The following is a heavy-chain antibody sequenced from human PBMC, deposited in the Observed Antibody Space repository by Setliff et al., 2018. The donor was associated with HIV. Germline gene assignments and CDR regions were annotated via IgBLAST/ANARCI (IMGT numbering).Heavy chain of an antibody. V-gene: IGHV1-18*01. Sequence: PRASVKVSCKASGYTFTSYGISWVRQAPGQGLEWMGWISAYNGNTNYAQKLQGRVTMTTDTSTSTAYMELRSLRSDDTAVYYCARDFGITMIVVDRDAFDIWGQGTMVTVSS. CDR1: GYTFTSYG. CDR3: ARDFGITMIVVDRDAFDI. D-gene: IGHD3-22*01. CDR2: ISAYNGNT. J-gene: IGHJ3*02.